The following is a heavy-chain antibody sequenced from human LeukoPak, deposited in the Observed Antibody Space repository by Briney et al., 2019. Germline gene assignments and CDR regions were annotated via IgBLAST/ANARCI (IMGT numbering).Heavy chain of an antibody. CDR2: IIPILGTA. J-gene: IGHJ4*02. V-gene: IGHV1-69*13. CDR1: GGTFSSYA. CDR3: AREGDSYGIDY. D-gene: IGHD5-18*01. Sequence: ASVKVSCKASGGTFSSYAISWVRQAPGQGLEWMGGIIPILGTANYAQKFQGRVTITADESTSTAYMELSSLGSEDTAVYYCAREGDSYGIDYWGQGTLVTVSS.